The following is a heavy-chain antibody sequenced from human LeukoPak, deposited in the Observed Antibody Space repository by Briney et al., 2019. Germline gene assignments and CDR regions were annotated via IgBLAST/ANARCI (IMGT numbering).Heavy chain of an antibody. CDR2: ISGSGVST. J-gene: IGHJ4*02. V-gene: IGHV3-23*01. D-gene: IGHD4-17*01. Sequence: GGSLRLSCAASGFTFSSSAMSWGRQAPGKGLEWVSAISGSGVSTYYADSVRGRFTISRDNSKNTLHLQMNSLRAEDTALYYCAKVGGRATVTTYFDFWGQGTLVTVSS. CDR1: GFTFSSSA. CDR3: AKVGGRATVTTYFDF.